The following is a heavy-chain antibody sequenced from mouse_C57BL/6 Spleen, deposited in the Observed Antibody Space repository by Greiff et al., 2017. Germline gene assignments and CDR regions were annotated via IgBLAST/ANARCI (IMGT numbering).Heavy chain of an antibody. CDR1: GFTFSDYG. CDR3: AQGASWAFDY. D-gene: IGHD4-1*01. J-gene: IGHJ2*01. CDR2: ISSGSSTI. V-gene: IGHV5-17*01. Sequence: DVMLVESGGGLVKPGGSLKLSCAASGFTFSDYGMHWVRQAPEKGLEWVAYISSGSSTIYYADTVKGRITISRDNAKNTLFLQMTSLRSEDTAIYYCAQGASWAFDYWGQGTTLTVSS.